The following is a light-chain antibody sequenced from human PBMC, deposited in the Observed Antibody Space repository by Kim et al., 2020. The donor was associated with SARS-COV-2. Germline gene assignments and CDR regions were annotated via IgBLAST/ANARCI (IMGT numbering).Light chain of an antibody. Sequence: QSVLTQAPSVSGAPGQRITISCTGSSSNIGAGYDVHWYQQFPGTAPKLLIYGNTNRPSGVPDRFSGSKSGTSASLAITGLQAEDEADYYCQSYDISLSGYVFGTGTKVTVL. CDR2: GNT. J-gene: IGLJ1*01. V-gene: IGLV1-40*01. CDR3: QSYDISLSGYV. CDR1: SSNIGAGYD.